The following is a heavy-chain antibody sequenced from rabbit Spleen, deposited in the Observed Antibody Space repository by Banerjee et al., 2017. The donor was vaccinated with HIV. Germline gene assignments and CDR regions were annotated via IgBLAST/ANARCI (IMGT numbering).Heavy chain of an antibody. CDR2: IDTGSSGFT. Sequence: QEQLVESGGGLVKPGASLTLICTASGVSFSSSSYMCWVRQAPGKGLEWIACIDTGSSGFTYFATWAQGRFTCSKTSSTTVTLQMTRLTAADTATYFCARDTSSSFSSYGMDLWGPGTLVTVS. V-gene: IGHV1S45*01. CDR3: ARDTSSSFSSYGMDL. J-gene: IGHJ6*01. D-gene: IGHD1-1*01. CDR1: GVSFSSSSY.